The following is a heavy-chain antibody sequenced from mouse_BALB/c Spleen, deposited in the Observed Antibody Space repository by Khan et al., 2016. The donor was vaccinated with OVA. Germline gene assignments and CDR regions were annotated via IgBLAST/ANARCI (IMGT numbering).Heavy chain of an antibody. J-gene: IGHJ3*01. CDR1: GYTFTDYV. V-gene: IGHV1-77*01. Sequence: QVQLKQSGPELVKPGASVQMSCKAWGYTFTDYVINWVKQSTGQGLEWLGDLFPGGGSSYYNEKFKGKAKLTADKSSNTAYMQLSSLTIEDSAVYFCARGGYSVFAYGGQETLVSVSA. D-gene: IGHD2-3*01. CDR2: LFPGGGSS. CDR3: ARGGYSVFAY.